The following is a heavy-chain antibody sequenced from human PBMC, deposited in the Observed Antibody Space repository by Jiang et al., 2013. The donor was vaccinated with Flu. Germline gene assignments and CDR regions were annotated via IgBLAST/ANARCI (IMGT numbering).Heavy chain of an antibody. CDR2: INHSGST. CDR3: ASHGDSPGDY. CDR1: GGSFSGYY. D-gene: IGHD4-17*01. J-gene: IGHJ4*02. V-gene: IGHV4-34*01. Sequence: SLTCAVYGGSFSGYYWSWIRQPPGKGLEWIGEINHSGSTNYNPSLKSRVTISVDTSKNQFSLKLSSVTAADTAVYYCASHGDSPGDYWGQGTLVTVSS.